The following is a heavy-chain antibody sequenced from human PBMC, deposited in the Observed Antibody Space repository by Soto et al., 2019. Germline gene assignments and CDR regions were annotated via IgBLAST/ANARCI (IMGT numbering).Heavy chain of an antibody. D-gene: IGHD3-10*01. CDR3: ARHGFGSLHGLVDV. Sequence: QVQLQESGPGLVKPSETLSLTCTVSGGSITNYYCSWFRQPPGKGLEWIGYIQYNGYSAYNLSLTSRVTLSLDPSKPPFSMMLASVTATAPAVYYCARHGFGSLHGLVDVWGQGTTVIVSS. CDR2: IQYNGYS. J-gene: IGHJ6*02. V-gene: IGHV4-59*08. CDR1: GGSITNYY.